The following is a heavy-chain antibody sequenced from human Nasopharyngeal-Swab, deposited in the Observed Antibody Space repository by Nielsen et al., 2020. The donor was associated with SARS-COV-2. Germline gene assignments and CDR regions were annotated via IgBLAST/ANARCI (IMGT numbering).Heavy chain of an antibody. J-gene: IGHJ3*02. CDR2: IWYDGSNK. V-gene: IGHV3-33*01. CDR3: ARDRMRAIDAFDI. D-gene: IGHD2/OR15-2a*01. Sequence: WIRQPPGPGLEWVAVIWYDGSNKYYADSVKGRFTISRDNSKNTLYLQMNSLRAEDTAVYYCARDRMRAIDAFDIWGQGTMVTVSS.